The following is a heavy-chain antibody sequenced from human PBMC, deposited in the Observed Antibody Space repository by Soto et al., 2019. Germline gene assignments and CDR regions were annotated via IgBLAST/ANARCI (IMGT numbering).Heavy chain of an antibody. D-gene: IGHD5-12*01. CDR1: GFTFTSSA. CDR2: IVVGSGNT. CDR3: AVGYSDYDFAVAGGYYYGMDV. V-gene: IGHV1-58*01. Sequence: QMQLVQSGPEVKKPGTSVKVSCKASGFTFTSSAVQWVRQARGQRLEWIGWIVVGSGNTNYAQKFQERVTITRDMYKSTAYMELSSLRSEDTAVYYCAVGYSDYDFAVAGGYYYGMDVWGQGTTVTVSS. J-gene: IGHJ6*02.